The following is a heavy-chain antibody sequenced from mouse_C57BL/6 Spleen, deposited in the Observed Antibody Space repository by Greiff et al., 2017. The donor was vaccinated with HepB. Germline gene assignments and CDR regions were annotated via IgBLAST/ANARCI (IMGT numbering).Heavy chain of an antibody. J-gene: IGHJ4*01. CDR1: GYTFTSYW. V-gene: IGHV1-64*01. CDR2: IHPNSGST. CDR3: ARRGFYAMDY. Sequence: QVQLQQPGAELVKPRASVKLSCKASGYTFTSYWMHWVKQRPGQGLEWIGMIHPNSGSTNYNEKFKSKATLTVDKSSSTAYMQLSSLTSEDSAVYYCARRGFYAMDYWGQGTSVTVSS.